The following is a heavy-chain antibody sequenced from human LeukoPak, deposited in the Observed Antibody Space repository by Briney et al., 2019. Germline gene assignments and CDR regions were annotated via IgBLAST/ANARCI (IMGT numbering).Heavy chain of an antibody. CDR1: GYTFTAYS. D-gene: IGHD3-10*01. CDR2: IYPTDSSI. J-gene: IGHJ5*02. CDR3: TRRKLRGGFDP. Sequence: GESLRISCKASGYTFTAYSITWVRQVPGKGLEWMAMIYPTDSSITYNPSFQGLVSISADKSSTTAYLQWTSLKASDTAIYYCTRRKLRGGFDPWGQGTLVTVSS. V-gene: IGHV5-10-1*01.